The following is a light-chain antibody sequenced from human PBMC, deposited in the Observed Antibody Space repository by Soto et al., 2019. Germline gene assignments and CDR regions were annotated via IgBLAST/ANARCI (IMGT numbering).Light chain of an antibody. V-gene: IGKV1-5*01. CDR2: DAS. CDR1: QTINNC. J-gene: IGKJ1*01. CDR3: QQCYISWT. Sequence: DIQMTQSPSTLSASVGDTVTITCRASQTINNCLAWYQQKPGKAPKLLISDASSLEPGVPSRFSGSGSGTEFTLSINSLQPDAFAAYSCQQCYISWTFGQGTKVDIK.